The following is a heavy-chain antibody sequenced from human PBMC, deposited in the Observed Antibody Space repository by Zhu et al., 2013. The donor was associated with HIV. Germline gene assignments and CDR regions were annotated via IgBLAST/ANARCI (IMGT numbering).Heavy chain of an antibody. Sequence: QVQLVQSGAEVKKPGSSVKVSCKASGGSISSYGLTWVRQAPGQGLEWMGGIIPIFGTANYAQKFQGRVTITADESTSTAYMELSSLRSEDTAVYYCARELTNADAFDIWGQGTMVTVSS. J-gene: IGHJ3*02. V-gene: IGHV1-69*01. D-gene: IGHD2-8*01. CDR3: ARELTNADAFDI. CDR1: GGSISSYG. CDR2: IIPIFGTA.